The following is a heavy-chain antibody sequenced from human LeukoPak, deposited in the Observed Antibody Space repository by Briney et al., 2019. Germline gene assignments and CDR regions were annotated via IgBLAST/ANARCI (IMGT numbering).Heavy chain of an antibody. D-gene: IGHD3-22*01. Sequence: ASVKVSCTASGGTFSSYAISWVRQAPGQGLEWMGGIIPIFGTANYAQKFQGRVTITADESTSTAYMELSSLRSEDTAVYYCARETPMHYYDSSGYVWFDPWGQGTLVTVSS. CDR3: ARETPMHYYDSSGYVWFDP. V-gene: IGHV1-69*13. J-gene: IGHJ5*02. CDR2: IIPIFGTA. CDR1: GGTFSSYA.